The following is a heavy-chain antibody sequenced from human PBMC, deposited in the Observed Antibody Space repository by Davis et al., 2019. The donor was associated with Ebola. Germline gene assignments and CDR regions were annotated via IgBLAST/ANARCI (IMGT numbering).Heavy chain of an antibody. CDR3: ARETASYYGMDV. CDR2: IYYSGST. CDR1: GGSISGYD. Sequence: MPGGSLRLSCTVSGGSISGYDWGWIRHPPGKGLEWIGYIYYSGSTNYNPSLKSRVSISGDTSKNQFSLKLSSVTAADTAVYYCARETASYYGMDVWGQGTTVAVSS. J-gene: IGHJ6*02. V-gene: IGHV4-59*12. D-gene: IGHD2-21*02.